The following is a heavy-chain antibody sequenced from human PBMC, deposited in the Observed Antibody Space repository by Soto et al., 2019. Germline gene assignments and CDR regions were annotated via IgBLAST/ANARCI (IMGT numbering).Heavy chain of an antibody. Sequence: ASVKVSCKASGYTFTSYGISWVRQAPGQGXEWMGWISAYNGNTNYAQKLQGRVTMTTDTSTSTAYMELRSLRSGDTAVYYCARTYYYDSSGYYLPPFDIWGQGTMVTVSS. V-gene: IGHV1-18*01. D-gene: IGHD3-22*01. CDR3: ARTYYYDSSGYYLPPFDI. J-gene: IGHJ3*02. CDR2: ISAYNGNT. CDR1: GYTFTSYG.